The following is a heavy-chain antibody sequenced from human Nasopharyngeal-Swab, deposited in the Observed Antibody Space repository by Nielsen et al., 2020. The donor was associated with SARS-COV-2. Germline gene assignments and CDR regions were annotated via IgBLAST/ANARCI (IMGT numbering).Heavy chain of an antibody. J-gene: IGHJ3*01. V-gene: IGHV3-9*01. D-gene: IGHD3-22*01. CDR3: AKGGRIAMIEDF. Sequence: SLKISCAASGCTFGDYYMDWVRQAPGKGLEWVSGISWNSGSITYADSVKGRFTISRDNAKNFLYLHMNSLRAEDTALYYCAKGGRIAMIEDFWGQGTMVTVSS. CDR1: GCTFGDYY. CDR2: ISWNSGSI.